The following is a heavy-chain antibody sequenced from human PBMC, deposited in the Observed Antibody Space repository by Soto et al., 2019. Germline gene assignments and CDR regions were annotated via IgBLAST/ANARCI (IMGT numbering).Heavy chain of an antibody. CDR2: TYYRSKWYY. J-gene: IGHJ4*01. CDR1: GDSGSSNSAG. CDR3: SRREHYSGNLFAY. D-gene: IGHD1-26*01. Sequence: SQTISLTCAITGDSGSSNSAGWSWVRQSPSRGLEWLGRTYYRSKWYYEYAVSVRGRITITPDTSKNQYSLQLNSVTPEDTAVYLFSRREHYSGNLFAYWGQRTLVTVSS. V-gene: IGHV6-1*01.